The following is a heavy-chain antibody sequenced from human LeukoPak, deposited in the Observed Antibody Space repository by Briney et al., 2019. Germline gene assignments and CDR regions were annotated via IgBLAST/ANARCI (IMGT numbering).Heavy chain of an antibody. CDR2: INANSGDT. Sequence: PGASVKVSCKASGYTFTGYYMHWVRQAPGQGLEWMGWINANSGDTKYAQKFQGRVTMTRDTSIGTAYMELSRLRSDDTAMYYCAREISGYSGYWGQGTLVTVSS. CDR3: AREISGYSGY. V-gene: IGHV1-2*02. J-gene: IGHJ4*02. CDR1: GYTFTGYY. D-gene: IGHD3-22*01.